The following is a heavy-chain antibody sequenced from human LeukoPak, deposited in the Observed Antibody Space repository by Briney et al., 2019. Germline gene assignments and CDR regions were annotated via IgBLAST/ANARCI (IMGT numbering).Heavy chain of an antibody. CDR1: GYSFSHYW. CDR2: IYPADSYT. CDR3: ATPHDATAYYYDSSGYFY. Sequence: GESLQISCKGSGYSFSHYWIAWVRQMPRKPLEWIGIIYPADSYTRYSPSFQRQVTISADKSITTAYLQWSSLKASDTAMYYCATPHDATAYYYDSSGYFYWGQGTLVTVSS. V-gene: IGHV5-51*01. D-gene: IGHD3-22*01. J-gene: IGHJ4*02.